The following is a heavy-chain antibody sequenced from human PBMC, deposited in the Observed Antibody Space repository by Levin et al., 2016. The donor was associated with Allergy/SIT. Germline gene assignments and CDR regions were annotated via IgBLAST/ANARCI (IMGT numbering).Heavy chain of an antibody. J-gene: IGHJ4*02. V-gene: IGHV3-7*01. CDR1: GFTFGTYW. CDR3: ARDADCTDGVCFDY. D-gene: IGHD2-8*01. CDR2: INQDGSRK. Sequence: GGSLRLSCAVSGFTFGTYWMTWVRQAPGKGLEWVANINQDGSRKYYVDSVKGRFTISRDNARNSLYLQLNSLRADDTGLYFCARDADCTDGVCFDYWGQGTLVTVSS.